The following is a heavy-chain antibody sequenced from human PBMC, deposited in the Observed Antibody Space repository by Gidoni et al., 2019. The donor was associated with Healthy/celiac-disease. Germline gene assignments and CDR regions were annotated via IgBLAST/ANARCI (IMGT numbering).Heavy chain of an antibody. D-gene: IGHD6-19*01. CDR1: GGSISSSSYY. CDR3: ARDSSGWYPK. Sequence: QLQLQESGPGLVKPSETLSLTCTVSGGSISSSSYYWGWIRQPPGKGLEWIGSIYYSGRTYYNPSLKSRVTISVDTSKNQFSLKLSSVTAADTAVYYCARDSSGWYPKWGQGTLVTVSS. CDR2: IYYSGRT. J-gene: IGHJ4*02. V-gene: IGHV4-39*01.